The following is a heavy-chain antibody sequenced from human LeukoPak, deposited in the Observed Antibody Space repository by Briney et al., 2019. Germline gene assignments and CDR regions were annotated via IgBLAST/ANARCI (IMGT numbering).Heavy chain of an antibody. CDR3: ARHRCSGGSCYPMNWFDP. J-gene: IGHJ5*02. Sequence: PSETLSLTCTVSGGSISSYSYYWGWIRQPPGKGLEWIGSMYHNGSTYYNPSLKSRVTISVDTSKNQFSLKLSSVTAADTAVYYCARHRCSGGSCYPMNWFDPWGQGTLVTVSS. V-gene: IGHV4-39*01. CDR1: GGSISSYSYY. CDR2: MYHNGST. D-gene: IGHD2-15*01.